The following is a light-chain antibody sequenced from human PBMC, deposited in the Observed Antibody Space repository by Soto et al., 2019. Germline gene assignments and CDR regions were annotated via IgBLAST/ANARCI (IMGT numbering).Light chain of an antibody. V-gene: IGKV3-20*01. CDR3: QHYGPSPYT. J-gene: IGKJ2*01. Sequence: EIVLTQSPGTLSLSPGERATLSCRASESVSKNGYLAWYLQKSGQAPRLLIFGASSRATGVPGRFSGSGSGRDFTLTITRMEPEDFAVYYCQHYGPSPYTFGPGTRLEIK. CDR1: ESVSKNGY. CDR2: GAS.